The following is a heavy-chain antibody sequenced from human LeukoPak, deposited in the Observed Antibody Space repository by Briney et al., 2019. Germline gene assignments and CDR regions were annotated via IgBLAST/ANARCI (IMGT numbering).Heavy chain of an antibody. V-gene: IGHV3-48*03. J-gene: IGHJ3*02. CDR3: ARGFGEFADAFDI. CDR1: GFTFSSYE. D-gene: IGHD3-10*01. Sequence: GGSLRLSCAASGFTFSSYEVNWVRQAPGKGLEWVSYISSSGSTIYYADSVKGRFTISRDNAKNSLYLQMNSLRAEDTAVYYCARGFGEFADAFDIWGQGTMVTVSS. CDR2: ISSSGSTI.